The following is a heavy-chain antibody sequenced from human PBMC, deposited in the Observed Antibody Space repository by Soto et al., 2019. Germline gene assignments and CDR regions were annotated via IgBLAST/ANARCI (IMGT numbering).Heavy chain of an antibody. CDR3: ASQSSGSYYDPYYHYGMDV. D-gene: IGHD3-10*01. J-gene: IGHJ6*02. CDR2: IVPMFGTS. CDR1: GGTSTRYA. V-gene: IGHV1-69*06. Sequence: QERLVQSGAEVRKPGSSVKVSCKVTGGTSTRYAINWVRQAPGQGLEWMGGIVPMFGTSKYAQKFQGRVTITADTSTNIAYMELRSLRSEDTAVYYCASQSSGSYYDPYYHYGMDVWGQGTTVTVSS.